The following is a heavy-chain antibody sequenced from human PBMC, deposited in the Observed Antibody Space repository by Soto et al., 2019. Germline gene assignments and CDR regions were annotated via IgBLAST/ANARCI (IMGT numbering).Heavy chain of an antibody. CDR2: ISAYNGNT. CDR1: GYTFTSYG. Sequence: QVQLVQSGAEVKKPGASVKVSCKASGYTFTSYGISWVRQAPGQGLEWMGWISAYNGNTNYAQKLQGRVTMTTDTSTSTAYMELRSLRSDDTAVYYCARVEWTGLYYYDSSGYSDYWGQGTLVTVSS. J-gene: IGHJ4*02. D-gene: IGHD3-22*01. V-gene: IGHV1-18*01. CDR3: ARVEWTGLYYYDSSGYSDY.